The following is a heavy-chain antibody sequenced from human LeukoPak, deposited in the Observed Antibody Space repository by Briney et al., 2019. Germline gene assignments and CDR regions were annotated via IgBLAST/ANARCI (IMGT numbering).Heavy chain of an antibody. D-gene: IGHD5-24*01. CDR1: GDSISTYY. CDR2: IYYSGNT. CDR3: ARVGDGCFDY. V-gene: IGHV4-59*01. Sequence: SETLSLTCTVSGDSISTYYWSWLRQPPGKKLEWIGYIYYSGNTNYNPSLKSRLTMSIVTSKNQFSLRLSPVTAADTAVYYCARVGDGCFDYWGQGTLVTVSS. J-gene: IGHJ4*02.